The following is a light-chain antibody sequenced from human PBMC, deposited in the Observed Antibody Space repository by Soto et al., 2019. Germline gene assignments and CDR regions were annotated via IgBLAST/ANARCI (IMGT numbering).Light chain of an antibody. CDR2: EAS. V-gene: IGKV1-9*01. J-gene: IGKJ4*01. CDR3: QQTRSYPST. Sequence: IQFTQSPSSLSASIGDRVTITCRASQDINSYLAWYQQKPGKAPNLLIYEASILQRGVPSRFSGSNSGTDFTLTISSLQAEDFATYYCQQTRSYPSTFGGGTRWIS. CDR1: QDINSY.